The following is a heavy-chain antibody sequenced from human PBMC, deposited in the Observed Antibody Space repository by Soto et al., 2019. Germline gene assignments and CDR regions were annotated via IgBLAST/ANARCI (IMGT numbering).Heavy chain of an antibody. V-gene: IGHV4-39*01. CDR1: GGSISSSSYY. J-gene: IGHJ5*02. CDR3: ARHVSDYYDSSGYLGTPFNWFDP. D-gene: IGHD3-22*01. Sequence: QLQLQESGPGLVKPSETLSLTCTVSGGSISSSSYYWGWIRQPPGKGLEWIGSIYYSGSTYYNPSLKSRVTISVDTSKNQFSLKLSSVTAADTAVYYCARHVSDYYDSSGYLGTPFNWFDPWGQGTLVTVSS. CDR2: IYYSGST.